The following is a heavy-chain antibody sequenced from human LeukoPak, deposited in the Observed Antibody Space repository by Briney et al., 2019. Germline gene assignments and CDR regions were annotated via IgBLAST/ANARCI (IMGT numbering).Heavy chain of an antibody. CDR3: AKDLTTSHVSQYFDY. J-gene: IGHJ4*02. CDR1: GFTFSSYA. D-gene: IGHD1-14*01. Sequence: PGGSLRLSCAASGFTFSSYAMIGVRQAPGTGLEGVSTISGSGGTYYADSVKGRFTISRDNSKNTLFLQMSSLRAEDTAVYYCAKDLTTSHVSQYFDYWGRGTLVTVSS. CDR2: ISGSGGT. V-gene: IGHV3-23*01.